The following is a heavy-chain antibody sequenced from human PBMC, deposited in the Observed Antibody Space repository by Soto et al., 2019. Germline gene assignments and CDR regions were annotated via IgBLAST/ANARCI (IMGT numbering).Heavy chain of an antibody. CDR2: INPNSGGT. V-gene: IGHV1-2*02. CDR1: GYTFTGYY. Sequence: ASVKVSCKASGYTFTGYYIHWVRQAPGQGLEWMGWINPNSGGTNCAQRFQGRVFMTRDTSISTDYIELSRLTSDDPAVCYCVREEKVVWGQGATVTV. J-gene: IGHJ6*02. CDR3: VREEKVV.